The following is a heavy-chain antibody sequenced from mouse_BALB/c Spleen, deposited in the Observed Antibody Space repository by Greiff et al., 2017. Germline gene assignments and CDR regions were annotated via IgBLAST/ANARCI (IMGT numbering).Heavy chain of an antibody. CDR2: SSNKANDYTT. J-gene: IGHJ4*01. Sequence: EVNVVESGGGLVQPGGSLRLSCATSGFTFSDFYMEWVRQPPGKRLEWIAASSNKANDYTTEYSASVKGRFIVSRDTSHSILYLQMNALRAEDTAIYYCARDAPYYGYGEGYAMDYWGQGTSVTVSS. D-gene: IGHD1-2*01. CDR3: ARDAPYYGYGEGYAMDY. CDR1: GFTFSDFY. V-gene: IGHV7-1*02.